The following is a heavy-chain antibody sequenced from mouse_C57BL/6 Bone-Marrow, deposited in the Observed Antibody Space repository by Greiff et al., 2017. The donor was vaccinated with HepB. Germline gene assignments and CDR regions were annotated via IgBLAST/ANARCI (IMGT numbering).Heavy chain of an antibody. J-gene: IGHJ4*01. Sequence: DVKLQESGGGLVKPGGSLKLSCAASGFTFSDYGMHWVRQAPEKGLEWVAYISSGSSTIYYADTVKGRFTISRDNAKNTLFLQMTSLRSEDTAMYYCAKITTVVDGDYWGQGTSVTVSS. CDR3: AKITTVVDGDY. CDR1: GFTFSDYG. D-gene: IGHD1-1*01. CDR2: ISSGSSTI. V-gene: IGHV5-17*01.